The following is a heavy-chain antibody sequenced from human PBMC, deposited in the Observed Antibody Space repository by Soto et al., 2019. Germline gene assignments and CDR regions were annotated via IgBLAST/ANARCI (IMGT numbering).Heavy chain of an antibody. Sequence: QVQLVESGGGVVQPGRSLRLSCAASGFTFSSYGMHWVRQAPGKGLEWVAVIWYDGSNKYYADSVKGRFTISRDNSKNTLYLQMTSFRAEDTAVYYCARDEQKPYYYYYGMDVWGQGTTFTVSS. CDR2: IWYDGSNK. CDR1: GFTFSSYG. V-gene: IGHV3-33*01. J-gene: IGHJ6*02. CDR3: ARDEQKPYYYYYGMDV.